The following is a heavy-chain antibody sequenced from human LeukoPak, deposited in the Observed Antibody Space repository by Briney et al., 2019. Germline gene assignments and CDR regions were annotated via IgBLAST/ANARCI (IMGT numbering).Heavy chain of an antibody. CDR3: SRAEVLSFFDS. J-gene: IGHJ4*02. CDR2: IYTGGST. D-gene: IGHD4/OR15-4a*01. V-gene: IGHV3-66*02. CDR1: GFTVSTNY. Sequence: GGSLRLSCTATGFTVSTNYMNWVRQAPGKGLEWVSVIYTGGSTYYADSVKGRFNISRDNSKNTVYLQMNSLRPEDTAVYYCSRAEVLSFFDSWGQGTLVTVSS.